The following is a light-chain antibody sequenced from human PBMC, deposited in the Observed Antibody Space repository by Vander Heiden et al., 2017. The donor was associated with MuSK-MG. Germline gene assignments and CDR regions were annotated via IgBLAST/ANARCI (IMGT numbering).Light chain of an antibody. V-gene: IGLV2-8*01. Sequence: QSALTLLPSASGAPGQSVTISCTRTRSDVVAYYSVSWYQHHPGKPPKLMISEVNKRPSGVPDRFSGSKSGSTASLTVSGLQAEDEADYYCSSYAGNNNLVFGGGTKLTVL. J-gene: IGLJ2*01. CDR1: RSDVVAYYS. CDR2: EVN. CDR3: SSYAGNNNLV.